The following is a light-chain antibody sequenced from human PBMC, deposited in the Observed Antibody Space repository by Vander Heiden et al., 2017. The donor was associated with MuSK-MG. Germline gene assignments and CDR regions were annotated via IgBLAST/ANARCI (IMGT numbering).Light chain of an antibody. CDR1: TGAVTSGPY. Sequence: QAVVPQEPSLTVSPGGTVTLPCGSRTGAVTSGPYPYWFQQKPGQAPRTLIYDTRNKHSWTPARFSGSLVGGKAALTLSGAQPEDEAEYYCLLSYSGARVFGTGTKVTVL. V-gene: IGLV7-46*01. J-gene: IGLJ1*01. CDR2: DTR. CDR3: LLSYSGARV.